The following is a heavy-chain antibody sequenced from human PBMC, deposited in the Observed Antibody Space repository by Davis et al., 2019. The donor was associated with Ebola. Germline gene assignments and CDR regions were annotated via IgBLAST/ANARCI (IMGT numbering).Heavy chain of an antibody. V-gene: IGHV3-30*19. D-gene: IGHD3-9*01. Sequence: GGSLRLSCAASGFTFSSYGMHWVRQAPGKGLEWVAVIWYDGSNKYYADSVKGRFTISRDNSKNTLYLQMNSLRAEDTAVYYCARSDILTGYYSVDYWGQGTLVTVSS. J-gene: IGHJ4*02. CDR3: ARSDILTGYYSVDY. CDR1: GFTFSSYG. CDR2: IWYDGSNK.